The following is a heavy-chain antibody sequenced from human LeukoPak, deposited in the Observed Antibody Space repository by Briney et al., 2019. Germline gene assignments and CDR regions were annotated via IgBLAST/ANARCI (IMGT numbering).Heavy chain of an antibody. J-gene: IGHJ3*02. V-gene: IGHV3-7*01. CDR2: VKQDGSEK. CDR3: ARGNSGAFDI. Sequence: GGSLRLSCAASGFTFSNYWINWVRQAPGKGLEWVANVKQDGSEKSYVDPVKGRFTISRDNTKNSLYLQMNSLRAEDTAVYYCARGNSGAFDIWGRGTMVTVSS. CDR1: GFTFSNYW. D-gene: IGHD3-10*01.